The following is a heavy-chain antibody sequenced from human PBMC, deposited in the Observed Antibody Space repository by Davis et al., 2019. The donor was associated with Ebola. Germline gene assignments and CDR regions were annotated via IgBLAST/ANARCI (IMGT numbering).Heavy chain of an antibody. CDR3: ARGDTIFGVVITPSSDYFDY. D-gene: IGHD3-3*01. CDR1: GYTFTGYY. Sequence: ASVKVSCKASGYTFTGYYMHWVRQAPGQGLEWMGWINPNSGGTNYAQKFQGRVTMTRDTSISTAYMELSRLRSDDTAVYYCARGDTIFGVVITPSSDYFDYWGQGTLVTVSS. V-gene: IGHV1-2*02. CDR2: INPNSGGT. J-gene: IGHJ4*02.